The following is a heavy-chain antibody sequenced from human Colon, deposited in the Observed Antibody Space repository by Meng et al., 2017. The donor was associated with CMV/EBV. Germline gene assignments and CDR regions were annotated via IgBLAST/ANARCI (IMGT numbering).Heavy chain of an antibody. V-gene: IGHV1-18*01. CDR3: ARDKYYYDSSGYPTEYYFDY. J-gene: IGHJ4*02. CDR1: GYTFTSYG. D-gene: IGHD3-22*01. CDR2: ISAYNGNT. Sequence: ASVKVSCKASGYTFTSYGISWVRQAPGQGLEWMGWISAYNGNTNYAQKFQGRVTMTRDTSISTAYMELSRLRSDDTAVYYCARDKYYYDSSGYPTEYYFDYWGQGTLVTVSS.